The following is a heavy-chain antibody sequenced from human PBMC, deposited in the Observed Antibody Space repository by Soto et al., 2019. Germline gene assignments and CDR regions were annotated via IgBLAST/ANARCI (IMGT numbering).Heavy chain of an antibody. V-gene: IGHV1-58*01. CDR2: IAVGSGYT. D-gene: IGHD2-21*01. CDR1: GFTFTSSA. Sequence: ASVKVSCKASGFTFTSSAFQWVRQARGQRLEWIGWIAVGSGYTNYAQRFQDRVTLTRDMSTATTYMELSRLTSEDTAIYYCAADATAWQQIVLSHYWGQGRLLTVCS. J-gene: IGHJ4*02. CDR3: AADATAWQQIVLSHY.